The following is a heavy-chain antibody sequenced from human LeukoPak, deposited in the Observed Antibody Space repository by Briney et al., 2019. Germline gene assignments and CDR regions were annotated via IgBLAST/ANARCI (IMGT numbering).Heavy chain of an antibody. Sequence: ASVKVSCKASGYTFTSYDINWVRQATGQGLEWMGWMNPNSGNTGYAQKFQGRVTMTRNTSISTAYMELSSLRSEDTAVHYCARLVAARLSWFDPWGQGTLVTVSS. J-gene: IGHJ5*02. CDR2: MNPNSGNT. CDR3: ARLVAARLSWFDP. D-gene: IGHD6-6*01. V-gene: IGHV1-8*01. CDR1: GYTFTSYD.